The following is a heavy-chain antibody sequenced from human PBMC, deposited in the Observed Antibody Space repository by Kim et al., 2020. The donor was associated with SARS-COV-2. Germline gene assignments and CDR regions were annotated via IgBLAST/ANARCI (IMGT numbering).Heavy chain of an antibody. Sequence: GGSLRLSCAASGFTFSDYYMSWIRQAPGKGLEWVSYISSSGSTIYYADSVKGRFTISRDNAKNSLYLQMNSLRAEDTAVYYCATGVRFNWNDVGIYNGMDVWGQGTTDTVSS. CDR3: ATGVRFNWNDVGIYNGMDV. D-gene: IGHD1-1*01. J-gene: IGHJ6*02. V-gene: IGHV3-11*01. CDR2: ISSSGSTI. CDR1: GFTFSDYY.